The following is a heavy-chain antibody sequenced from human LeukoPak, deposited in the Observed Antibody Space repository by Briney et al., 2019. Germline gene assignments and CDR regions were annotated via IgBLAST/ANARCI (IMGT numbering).Heavy chain of an antibody. CDR1: GGSISSYY. CDR3: ARGVCSGGSCRNWFDP. CDR2: IYYSGST. J-gene: IGHJ5*02. Sequence: SETLSLTCTVSGGSISSYYWSWIRQPPGKGLEWIGYIYYSGSTNYNPSLKSRVTISVDTSKNRFSLKLSSVTAADTAVYYCARGVCSGGSCRNWFDPWGQGTLVTVSS. D-gene: IGHD2-15*01. V-gene: IGHV4-59*01.